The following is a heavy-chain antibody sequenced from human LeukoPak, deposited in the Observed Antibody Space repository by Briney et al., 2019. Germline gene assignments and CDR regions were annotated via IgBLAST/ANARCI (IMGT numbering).Heavy chain of an antibody. CDR2: ISTGGSTI. J-gene: IGHJ3*02. Sequence: GGSLRLSCAASGFTFSIYSMNWVRQAPGKGLEWVSYISTGGSTIYYADSVKGRFTISRDNAKNSLYLQMNSLRAEDTAVYYCTRDTWLTTVTSWGNSFDIWGQGTMVTVSS. V-gene: IGHV3-48*04. D-gene: IGHD4-17*01. CDR1: GFTFSIYS. CDR3: TRDTWLTTVTSWGNSFDI.